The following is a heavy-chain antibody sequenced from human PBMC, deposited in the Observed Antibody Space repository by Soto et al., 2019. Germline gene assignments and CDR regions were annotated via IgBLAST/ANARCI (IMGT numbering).Heavy chain of an antibody. Sequence: QVQLQESGPGLVKPSQTLSLTCTVSGGSISSGGYYWSWIRQHPGKGLEWIGYIYYSGSTYYNPFLESRVTISLDTSKNQFSLKLSSVTAADTAVYYCARAIPYYYDSSGYKGWFDPWGQGTLVTVYS. J-gene: IGHJ5*02. CDR3: ARAIPYYYDSSGYKGWFDP. D-gene: IGHD3-22*01. CDR2: IYYSGST. CDR1: GGSISSGGYY. V-gene: IGHV4-31*03.